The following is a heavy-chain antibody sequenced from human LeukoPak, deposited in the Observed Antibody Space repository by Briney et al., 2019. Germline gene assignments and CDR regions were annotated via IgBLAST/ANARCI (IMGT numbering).Heavy chain of an antibody. Sequence: PGGSLRLSCAASGFTFSSYAMHWVRQAPGKGLEWVAVISYDGSNKYDADSVKGRFTISRDNSKNTLYLQMNSLRAEDTAVYYCARDSEWPPPRYYYGMDVWGQGTTVTVSS. V-gene: IGHV3-30-3*01. CDR2: ISYDGSNK. D-gene: IGHD3-3*01. CDR3: ARDSEWPPPRYYYGMDV. CDR1: GFTFSSYA. J-gene: IGHJ6*02.